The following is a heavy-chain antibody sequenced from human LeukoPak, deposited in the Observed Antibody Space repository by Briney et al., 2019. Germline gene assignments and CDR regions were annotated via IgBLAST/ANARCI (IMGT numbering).Heavy chain of an antibody. Sequence: PSETLSLTCSVSGASISSYYWSWVRQPPGKGLEWIGYIYYIGSTNYNPSLKSRVTISLDTSKNQFSLKLSSVTAADTAVYYCATVGAANALDYWGQGTLVTVSS. J-gene: IGHJ4*02. D-gene: IGHD2-15*01. CDR3: ATVGAANALDY. V-gene: IGHV4-59*08. CDR1: GASISSYY. CDR2: IYYIGST.